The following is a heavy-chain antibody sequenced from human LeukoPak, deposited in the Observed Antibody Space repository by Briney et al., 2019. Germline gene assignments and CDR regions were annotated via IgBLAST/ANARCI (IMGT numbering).Heavy chain of an antibody. Sequence: SETLSLTCGVSGGSVINTNWWTWVRQPPGKGLEWIGEVHLDGRTNYNPSLESRLTMSVDVSENQVSLKLTSVTAADTAVYYCAREGGFYRPLDYPGQGALVTVSS. V-gene: IGHV4-4*02. CDR1: GGSVINTNW. J-gene: IGHJ4*02. CDR2: VHLDGRT. CDR3: AREGGFYRPLDY. D-gene: IGHD3-3*01.